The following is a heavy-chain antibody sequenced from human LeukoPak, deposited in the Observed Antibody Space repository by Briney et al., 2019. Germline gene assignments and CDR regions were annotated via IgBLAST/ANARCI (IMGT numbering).Heavy chain of an antibody. CDR2: IRYDGSNK. CDR1: GFTFSSYG. J-gene: IGHJ4*02. V-gene: IGHV3-30*02. Sequence: GGSLRLSXAASGFTFSSYGMHWVRQAPGKGLEWVAFIRYDGSNKYYADSVKGRFTISRDNSKNTLYLQMNSLGAEDTAVYYCAKDHGSNYDFWSGYSYYFDYWGQGTLVTVSS. D-gene: IGHD3-3*01. CDR3: AKDHGSNYDFWSGYSYYFDY.